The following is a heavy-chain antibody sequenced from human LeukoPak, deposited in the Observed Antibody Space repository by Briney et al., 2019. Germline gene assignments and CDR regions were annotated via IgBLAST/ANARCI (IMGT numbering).Heavy chain of an antibody. V-gene: IGHV4-39*01. CDR3: ARIRAFRGVISHFFDY. Sequence: SETLSLTCTVSGGSFNSSNYYWGWLRQPPGKGLEWIGSMYYSGSTYYNPSLKSRVTISVDTSKDQLSLKLTSVTAADTAFYYCARIRAFRGVISHFFDYWGQGTLVTVSS. CDR2: MYYSGST. J-gene: IGHJ4*02. D-gene: IGHD3-16*01. CDR1: GGSFNSSNYY.